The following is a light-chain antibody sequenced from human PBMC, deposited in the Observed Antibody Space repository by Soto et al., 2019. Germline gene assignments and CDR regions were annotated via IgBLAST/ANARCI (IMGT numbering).Light chain of an antibody. CDR3: SSFSVASPL. J-gene: IGLJ1*01. Sequence: SVLTQPASMSVSPGQSVTLSCAGTSSDIGGYNYVSWYQHHPGTAPKLIIYDVSSRPSGVSHRFSGSKSGNTASLTISGLQAEDEADYYCSSFSVASPLFGTGTKVTVL. V-gene: IGLV2-14*01. CDR2: DVS. CDR1: SSDIGGYNY.